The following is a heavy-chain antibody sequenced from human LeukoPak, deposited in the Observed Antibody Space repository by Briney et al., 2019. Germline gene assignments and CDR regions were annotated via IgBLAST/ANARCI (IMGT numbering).Heavy chain of an antibody. Sequence: PSETLSLTCTVSGGSISSSSYYWGWIRQPPGKGLEWIGSIYYSGSTYYNPSLKSRVTISVDTSKNQFSLKLSSVTAADTAVYYCARHVGSPHYDILTGYYGGYYFDYWGQGTLVTVSS. CDR3: ARHVGSPHYDILTGYYGGYYFDY. J-gene: IGHJ4*02. V-gene: IGHV4-39*01. CDR1: GGSISSSSYY. D-gene: IGHD3-9*01. CDR2: IYYSGST.